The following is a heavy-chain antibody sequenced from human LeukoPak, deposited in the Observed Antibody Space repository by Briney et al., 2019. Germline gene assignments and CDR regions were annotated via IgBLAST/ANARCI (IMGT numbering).Heavy chain of an antibody. CDR3: AKGTRLIAVAALGNFDY. J-gene: IGHJ4*02. Sequence: PGGSLRLSCAASGFTFSSYGMHWVRQAPGKGLEWVAFIRYDGSNKYYADSVKGRFTISRDNSKNTLYLQMNSLRAEDTAVYYCAKGTRLIAVAALGNFDYWGQGTLVTVSS. CDR2: IRYDGSNK. D-gene: IGHD6-19*01. CDR1: GFTFSSYG. V-gene: IGHV3-30*02.